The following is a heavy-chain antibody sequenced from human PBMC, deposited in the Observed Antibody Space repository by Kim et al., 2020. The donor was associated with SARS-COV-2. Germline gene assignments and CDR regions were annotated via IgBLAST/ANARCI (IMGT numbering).Heavy chain of an antibody. CDR3: AIDSNTVTTVRCGFDP. V-gene: IGHV3-23*01. Sequence: SVKCLFTISRDNSKNTLYLQMNSLRAEDTAVYYCAIDSNTVTTVRCGFDPWGQGTLVTVSS. D-gene: IGHD4-17*01. J-gene: IGHJ5*02.